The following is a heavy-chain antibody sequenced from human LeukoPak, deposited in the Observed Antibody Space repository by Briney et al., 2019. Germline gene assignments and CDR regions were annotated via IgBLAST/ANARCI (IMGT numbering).Heavy chain of an antibody. CDR3: ARDQKGSGSYSLFDY. V-gene: IGHV1-24*01. CDR2: FDPEDGET. D-gene: IGHD3-10*01. Sequence: ASVKVSCKVSGYTLTELSMHWVRQAPGKGLEWMGGFDPEDGETIYAQKFQGRVTMTEDTSTDTAYMELRSLRSDDTAVYYCARDQKGSGSYSLFDYWGQGTLVTVSS. CDR1: GYTLTELS. J-gene: IGHJ4*02.